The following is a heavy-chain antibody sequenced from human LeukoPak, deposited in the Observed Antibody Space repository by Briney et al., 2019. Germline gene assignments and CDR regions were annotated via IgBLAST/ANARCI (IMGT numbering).Heavy chain of an antibody. CDR2: IYTSGST. CDR1: GGSISSGSYY. J-gene: IGHJ4*02. Sequence: SQTLSLTCTVSGGSISSGSYYWSWIRQPAGKGLEWIGRIYTSGSTNYNPSLKSRVTISVDTSKNQFSLKLSSVAAADTAGYYCATTLEMATTRQDYWGQGTLVTVSS. V-gene: IGHV4-61*02. D-gene: IGHD5-24*01. CDR3: ATTLEMATTRQDY.